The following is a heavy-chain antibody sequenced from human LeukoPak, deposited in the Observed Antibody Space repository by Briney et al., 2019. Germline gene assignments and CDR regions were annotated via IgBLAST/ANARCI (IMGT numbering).Heavy chain of an antibody. Sequence: PGGSLRLSCAASGFTFSSYAMSWVCQAPGKGLEWVSAISGSGGRTYYADSVKGRFTISRDNSKNTLYLQMNSLRAEDTAVYYCAKLNADYYGSGIVDYWGQGTLVTVSS. CDR2: ISGSGGRT. CDR1: GFTFSSYA. CDR3: AKLNADYYGSGIVDY. V-gene: IGHV3-23*01. J-gene: IGHJ4*02. D-gene: IGHD3-10*01.